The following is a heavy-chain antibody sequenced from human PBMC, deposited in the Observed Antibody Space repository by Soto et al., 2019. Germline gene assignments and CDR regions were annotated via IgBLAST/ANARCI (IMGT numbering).Heavy chain of an antibody. D-gene: IGHD6-13*01. CDR2: IIDSGGST. J-gene: IGHJ6*04. CDR1: GFTFSSCA. V-gene: IGHV3-23*01. CDR3: AKGIADYSYYGVDL. Sequence: EVQLLESGGGLVQPGGSLRLSCAASGFTFSSCAMGWVRQAPGKGLEWVSDIIDSGGSTYYADSVKGRFTISRDNSKSTQYLKITPLRAEATALYYGAKGIADYSYYGVDLWGKGPPFAFAS.